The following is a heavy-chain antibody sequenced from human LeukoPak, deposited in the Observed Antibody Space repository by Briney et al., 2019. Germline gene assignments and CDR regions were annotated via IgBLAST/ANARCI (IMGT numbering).Heavy chain of an antibody. CDR3: AMGYYYDSSGYLDH. Sequence: GESLKISCRGSGYSFTSYWIGWVRQMPGKGLEWMGIINPVDSDTRYSPSFLGQVTISADKSISTAYLQWSSLKASDTAMYYCAMGYYYDSSGYLDHWGQGTLVTVSS. J-gene: IGHJ4*02. D-gene: IGHD3-22*01. CDR1: GYSFTSYW. CDR2: INPVDSDT. V-gene: IGHV5-51*01.